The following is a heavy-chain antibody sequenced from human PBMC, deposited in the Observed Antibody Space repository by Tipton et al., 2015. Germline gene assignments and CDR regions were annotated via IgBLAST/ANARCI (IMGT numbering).Heavy chain of an antibody. J-gene: IGHJ4*02. V-gene: IGHV5-51*01. CDR1: GYSFTSYW. CDR3: ARGPRWGFFAPLVVFFDY. Sequence: QLVQSGAEVKKTGESLKISCKGSGYSFTSYWIGWVRQMPGKGLEWMGLIYPGDSDIRYSPSFQGQVTISADKSISTAYLQWSSLRASDTAMFYCARGPRWGFFAPLVVFFDYWGQGTLVTVSS. D-gene: IGHD3-3*01. CDR2: IYPGDSDI.